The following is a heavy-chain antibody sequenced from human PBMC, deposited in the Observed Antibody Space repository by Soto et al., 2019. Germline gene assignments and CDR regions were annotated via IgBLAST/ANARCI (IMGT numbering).Heavy chain of an antibody. CDR3: ARRGYGSGPNWFDS. D-gene: IGHD3-10*01. CDR2: IFYNGNT. CDR1: DYSINYCYY. J-gene: IGHJ5*01. V-gene: IGHV4-38-2*01. Sequence: SETLSLTCAVSDYSINYCYYWGWIRQPPGKGLEWIGSIFYNGNTYYNPSLKSRVTISVDTSKNHFSLRLNSVTAADTALYYCARRGYGSGPNWFDSWGQGTLVTVSS.